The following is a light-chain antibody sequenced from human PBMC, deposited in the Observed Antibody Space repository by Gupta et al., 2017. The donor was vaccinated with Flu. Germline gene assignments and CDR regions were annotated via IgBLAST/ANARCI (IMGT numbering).Light chain of an antibody. CDR2: WAS. CDR3: QQYYRTPLT. V-gene: IGKV4-1*01. J-gene: IGKJ4*01. CDR1: QSILHSSNNKNN. Sequence: DIVMTQSPDSLTVSLGERATINCKSSQSILHSSNNKNNLAWYQQKPGQPPKMLIYWASTREPGVTDRFSGSGSGTDFTITISSLQAEDVALYYCQQYYRTPLTFGGGTKVEIK.